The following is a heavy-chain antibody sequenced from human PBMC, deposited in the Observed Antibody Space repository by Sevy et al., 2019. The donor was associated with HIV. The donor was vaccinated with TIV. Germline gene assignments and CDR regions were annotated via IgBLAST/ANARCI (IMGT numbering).Heavy chain of an antibody. CDR3: ASDILTGSDY. V-gene: IGHV3-30*02. CDR2: IFYDGSDE. CDR1: GFTFSSYG. Sequence: GGSLRLSCAASGFTFSSYGMHWVRHAPGKGLEWAAFIFYDGSDEYYADSVKGRFTISRDNSKNTLYLQMNSLRAADTAVYYCASDILTGSDYWGQGTLVTVSS. D-gene: IGHD3-9*01. J-gene: IGHJ4*02.